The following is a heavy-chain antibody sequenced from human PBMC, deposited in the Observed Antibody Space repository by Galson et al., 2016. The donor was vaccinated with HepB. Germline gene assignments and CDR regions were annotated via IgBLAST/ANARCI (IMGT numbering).Heavy chain of an antibody. CDR3: AKRHEYCPPVGCSVDS. Sequence: SLRLSCAASGFTFSSYSMNWVRQAPGKGLEWVSSISSSSSYIYYADSVKGRFTISRDNVNNLAFLQMNSLRVEDTAVYYCAKRHEYCPPVGCSVDSWGQGTLVSVSS. J-gene: IGHJ4*02. CDR1: GFTFSSYS. V-gene: IGHV3-21*01. CDR2: ISSSSSYI. D-gene: IGHD2/OR15-2a*01.